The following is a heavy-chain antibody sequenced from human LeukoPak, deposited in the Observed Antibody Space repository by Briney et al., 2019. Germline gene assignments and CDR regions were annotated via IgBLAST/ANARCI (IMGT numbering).Heavy chain of an antibody. Sequence: SVKVSCKASGGTFSSYAISWVRPAPEQGLEWMGGIIPIFGTANYAQKFQGRVTITADESTSTAYMELSSLRSEDTAVYYCARDRGYSSSWYETNFDYWGQGTLVTVSS. J-gene: IGHJ4*02. CDR1: GGTFSSYA. CDR2: IIPIFGTA. CDR3: ARDRGYSSSWYETNFDY. D-gene: IGHD6-13*01. V-gene: IGHV1-69*13.